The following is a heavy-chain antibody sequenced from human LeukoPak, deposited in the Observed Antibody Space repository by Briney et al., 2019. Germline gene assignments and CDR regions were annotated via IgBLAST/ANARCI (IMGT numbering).Heavy chain of an antibody. CDR2: INPNSGGT. Sequence: GASVKVSCKASGYTFTGYYMHWVRQAPGQGLEWMGWINPNSGGTNYAQKFQGRVTMTRDTSISTAYMELSRLRSDDTAVYYCARIRMRWLQLTPLYYFDYWGQGTLVTLSS. CDR1: GYTFTGYY. CDR3: ARIRMRWLQLTPLYYFDY. D-gene: IGHD5-24*01. V-gene: IGHV1-2*02. J-gene: IGHJ4*02.